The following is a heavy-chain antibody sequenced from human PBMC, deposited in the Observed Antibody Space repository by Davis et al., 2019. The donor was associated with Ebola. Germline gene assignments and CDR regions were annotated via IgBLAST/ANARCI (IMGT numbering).Heavy chain of an antibody. J-gene: IGHJ4*02. D-gene: IGHD5-24*01. V-gene: IGHV4-39*01. CDR1: GGSISSSSYY. CDR2: IYYSGST. CDR3: ARQRRDGYSDFDY. Sequence: MPSETLSLTCTVSGGSISSSSYYWGWIRQPPGKGLEWIGSIYYSGSTYYNPSLKSRVTISVDTSKNQFSLKLRSVTAADTAVYYCARQRRDGYSDFDYWGLGTLVTVSS.